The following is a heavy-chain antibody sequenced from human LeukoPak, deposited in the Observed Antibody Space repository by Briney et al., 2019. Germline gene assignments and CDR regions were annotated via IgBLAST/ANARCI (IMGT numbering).Heavy chain of an antibody. V-gene: IGHV4-34*01. J-gene: IGHJ6*03. CDR2: INHSGST. D-gene: IGHD3-10*01. CDR3: ARQHMVRGVIIPKYYYYMDV. Sequence: PSETLSLTCTVSGGSISGYYWSWIRQPPGKGLEWIGEINHSGSTNYNPSLKSRVTIPVDTSENQFSLKLSSVTAADTAVYYCARQHMVRGVIIPKYYYYMDVWGKGTTVTISS. CDR1: GGSISGYY.